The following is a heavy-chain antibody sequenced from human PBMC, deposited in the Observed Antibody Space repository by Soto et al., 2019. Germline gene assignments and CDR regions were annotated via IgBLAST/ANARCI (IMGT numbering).Heavy chain of an antibody. CDR1: GFTVSSNS. V-gene: IGHV3-53*01. CDR3: ARDTYYYGMDV. CDR2: IYSGGST. J-gene: IGHJ6*02. Sequence: EVQLVESGGGLIQPGGSLRLSCAASGFTVSSNSMSWVRQAPGKGLEWVSVIYSGGSTYYAESVKGRFTISRDNSKNKLYLQMNSLRAEDTGVYYGARDTYYYGMDVWGQGTTVTVSS.